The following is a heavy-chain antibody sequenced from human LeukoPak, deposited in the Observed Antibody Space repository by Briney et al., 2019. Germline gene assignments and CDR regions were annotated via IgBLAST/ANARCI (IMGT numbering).Heavy chain of an antibody. Sequence: ASVKVSCKASGYTFTNYGISWVRRAPGQGLEWMGWISAHNGNTYFAQKLQGRVTMTTDTSTSTAYMELRSLNFDDTAVYYCARGLGSYRLDYWGQGTLVTVSS. V-gene: IGHV1-18*01. CDR2: ISAHNGNT. J-gene: IGHJ4*02. D-gene: IGHD3-16*02. CDR3: ARGLGSYRLDY. CDR1: GYTFTNYG.